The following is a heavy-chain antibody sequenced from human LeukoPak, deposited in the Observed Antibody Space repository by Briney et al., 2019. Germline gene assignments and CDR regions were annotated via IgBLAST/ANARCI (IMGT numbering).Heavy chain of an antibody. Sequence: SETLSLTCAVYGGSFSGYYWSWIRQPPGKGLEWIGEINHSGSTNYNPSLKSRVTIPVDTSKNQFSLKLSSVTAADTAVYYCARDGNELRYFDWLSQYDAFDIWGQGTMVTVSS. V-gene: IGHV4-34*01. CDR1: GGSFSGYY. J-gene: IGHJ3*02. CDR3: ARDGNELRYFDWLSQYDAFDI. CDR2: INHSGST. D-gene: IGHD3-9*01.